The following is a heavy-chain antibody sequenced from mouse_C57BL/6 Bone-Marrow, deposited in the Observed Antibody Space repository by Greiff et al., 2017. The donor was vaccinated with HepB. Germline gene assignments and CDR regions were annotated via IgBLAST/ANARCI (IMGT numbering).Heavy chain of an antibody. Sequence: EVQLQQSGPELVKPGASVKISCKASGYTFTDYYMHWVKQSHGKSLEWIGDINPNNGGTSYNQKFKGKATLTVDKSSSTAYMELRSLTSEDSAVYYCANYYGYRDYWGQGTSVTVSS. V-gene: IGHV1-26*01. D-gene: IGHD2-2*01. CDR1: GYTFTDYY. CDR3: ANYYGYRDY. J-gene: IGHJ4*01. CDR2: INPNNGGT.